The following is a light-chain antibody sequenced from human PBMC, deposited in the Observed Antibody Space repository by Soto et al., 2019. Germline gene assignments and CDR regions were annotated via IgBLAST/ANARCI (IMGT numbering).Light chain of an antibody. V-gene: IGKV3-20*01. CDR1: QSVNSNY. CDR3: QQYANPRT. Sequence: EIVMTQSPATLSVSPGERATLSCRASQSVNSNYFACYQQKSGQAPRLLIYGPSNSASGIPDRFSGSGSATDFPTSISGLEHEDFAVYFCQQYANPRTFGQGTKVDIK. J-gene: IGKJ1*01. CDR2: GPS.